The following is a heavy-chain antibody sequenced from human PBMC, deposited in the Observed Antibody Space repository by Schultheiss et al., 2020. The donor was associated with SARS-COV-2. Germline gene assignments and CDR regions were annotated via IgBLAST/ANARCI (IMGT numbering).Heavy chain of an antibody. D-gene: IGHD2-2*01. J-gene: IGHJ3*02. CDR1: GGSFSGYY. Sequence: SETLSLTCAVYGGSFSGYYWSWIRQPPGKGLEWIGYIYHSGSTYYNPSLKSRVTISVDTSKNQFSLKLSSVTAADTAVYYCARHGVDIVVVDGAFDIWGQGTMVTVSS. V-gene: IGHV4-34*01. CDR3: ARHGVDIVVVDGAFDI. CDR2: IYHSGST.